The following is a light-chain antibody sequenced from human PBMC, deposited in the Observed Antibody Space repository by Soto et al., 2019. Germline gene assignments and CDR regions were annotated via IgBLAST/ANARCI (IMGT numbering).Light chain of an antibody. CDR3: QQPYT. CDR1: QSVSSY. CDR2: DAS. J-gene: IGKJ2*01. V-gene: IGKV3-11*01. Sequence: EIVLTQSPATLSLSPGERATLSCRASQSVSSYLAWYQQKPGQAPRLLIYDASNRATGIPARFSGSGSGTDFTLTISSREPEDLAVYYCQQPYTFGQGTKLEIK.